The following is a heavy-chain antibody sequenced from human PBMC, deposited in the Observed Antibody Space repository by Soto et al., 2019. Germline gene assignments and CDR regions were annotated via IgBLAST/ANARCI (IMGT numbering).Heavy chain of an antibody. CDR1: GFTFSSYA. J-gene: IGHJ4*02. CDR2: ISYDGSNK. V-gene: IGHV3-30-3*01. CDR3: AVEGWRHRETFDY. D-gene: IGHD2-15*01. Sequence: QVQLVESGGGVVPPGRSLRLSCAASGFTFSSYAMHWVRQAPGKGLEWVAVISYDGSNKYYADFVKGRFTISRDNSKNTLDLQMSSPRAEDTAVYYRAVEGWRHRETFDYWGQGTLVTVSS.